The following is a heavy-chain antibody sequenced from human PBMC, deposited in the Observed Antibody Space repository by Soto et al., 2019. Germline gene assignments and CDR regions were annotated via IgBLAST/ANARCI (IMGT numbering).Heavy chain of an antibody. CDR3: TTLRITERIDY. D-gene: IGHD1-20*01. V-gene: IGHV3-15*07. J-gene: IGHJ4*02. CDR1: GCNIIDAW. CDR2: IKSKTDGGTT. Sequence: GGPMRLSCTASGCNIIDAWMNWVRQTTGKGLEWVGRIKSKTDGGTTDYAAPVKGRFTISRDDSRDTLYLQMNSLKTEDTAVYYCTTLRITERIDYWGQGTLVTVSS.